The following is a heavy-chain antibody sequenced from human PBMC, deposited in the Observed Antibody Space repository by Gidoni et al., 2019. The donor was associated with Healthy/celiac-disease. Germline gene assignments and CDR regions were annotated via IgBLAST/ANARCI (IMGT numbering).Heavy chain of an antibody. D-gene: IGHD5-12*01. CDR3: AKEGGSGYDFDYYYYGMDV. V-gene: IGHV3-23*01. CDR2: ISGSGGST. J-gene: IGHJ6*02. CDR1: GFTFSSYA. Sequence: EVQLLESGGGLVQPGGSLRLSCAASGFTFSSYAMSWVRQAPGKGLEWVSAISGSGGSTYYADSVKGRFTISRDNSKNTLYLQMNSLRAEDTAVYYCAKEGGSGYDFDYYYYGMDVWGQGTTVTVSS.